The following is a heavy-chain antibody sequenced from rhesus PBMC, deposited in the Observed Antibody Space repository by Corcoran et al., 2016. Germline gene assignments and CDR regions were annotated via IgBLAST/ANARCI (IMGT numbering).Heavy chain of an antibody. V-gene: IGHV4-173*01. CDR3: ARVLYCSGPYCKTYGLDS. CDR2: ISGSGGRT. J-gene: IGHJ6*01. CDR1: GGSISSNY. D-gene: IGHD2-15*01. Sequence: QLQLQESGPGLVKPSETLSLTCAVFGGSISSNYWSWIRQPPGKGLERIGRISGSGGRTYYNPSLTSRLTVSTDTSKTQFSLRLNSVTAADTAVYYCARVLYCSGPYCKTYGLDSWGQGVVVTVSS.